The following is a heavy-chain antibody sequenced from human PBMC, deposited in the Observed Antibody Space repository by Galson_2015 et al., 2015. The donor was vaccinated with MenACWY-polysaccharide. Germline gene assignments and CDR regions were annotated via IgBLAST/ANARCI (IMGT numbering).Heavy chain of an antibody. CDR1: GYTFTDYY. Sequence: SVKVSCKASGYTFTDYYMHWVQQAPGQGLEWMGRINPNSGGTNYAQKFQGRVTMTRDTSISTAYMELSRLRSDDTAVYYCARGYCSGGSCYFDYWGQGTLVTVSS. D-gene: IGHD2-15*01. J-gene: IGHJ4*02. V-gene: IGHV1-2*06. CDR2: INPNSGGT. CDR3: ARGYCSGGSCYFDY.